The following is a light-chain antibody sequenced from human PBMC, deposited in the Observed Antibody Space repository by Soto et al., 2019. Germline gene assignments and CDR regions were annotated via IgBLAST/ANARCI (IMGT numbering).Light chain of an antibody. V-gene: IGKV3-20*01. CDR3: QQYGSSPFT. CDR1: QSISSNY. Sequence: EIVLTQSPCTLSLSPGERATLSCWASQSISSNYVAWYQQKAGQAPMLLISGSPIRTTGIRKRISGSASGTNFTLTIISLEPEDFAVFYCQQYGSSPFTFGHGTKVDFK. J-gene: IGKJ3*01. CDR2: GSP.